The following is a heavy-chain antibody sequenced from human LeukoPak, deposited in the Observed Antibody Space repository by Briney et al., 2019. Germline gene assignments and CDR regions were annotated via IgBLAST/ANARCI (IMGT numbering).Heavy chain of an antibody. Sequence: ASGKVCCKVSGYTLNELSIHSVRQAAGKGLEGMGGFDPKYGETVYAQKFQGRVTMAEDTSTDTAYMALSSLRSEDTAVYYCAPLDFWVPSTWGQGTLVTVSS. V-gene: IGHV1-24*01. CDR2: FDPKYGET. J-gene: IGHJ5*02. CDR1: GYTLNELS. D-gene: IGHD3-3*01. CDR3: APLDFWVPST.